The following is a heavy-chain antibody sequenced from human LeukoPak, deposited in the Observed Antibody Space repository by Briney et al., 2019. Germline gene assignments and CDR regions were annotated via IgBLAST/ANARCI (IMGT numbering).Heavy chain of an antibody. Sequence: SETLSLTCTVSGGSISSGSYYWSWIRQPAGKGLEWFGRIYTSGSTNYNPSLKSRVTISVDTSKNQFSLKLSSVTAADTAVYYCARDGEDIVVVPAAIWGQGTLVTVSS. D-gene: IGHD2-2*01. CDR1: GGSISSGSYY. J-gene: IGHJ4*02. CDR3: ARDGEDIVVVPAAI. CDR2: IYTSGST. V-gene: IGHV4-61*02.